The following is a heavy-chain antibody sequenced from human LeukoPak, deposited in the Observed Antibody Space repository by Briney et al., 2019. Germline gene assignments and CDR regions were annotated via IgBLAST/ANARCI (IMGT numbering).Heavy chain of an antibody. Sequence: PGGSLRLSCEASGFIVSSYWMHWVRQAPGKGLVWVSRIDDDESATAYADSVKGRFIISRDDAKNTVYLQMNSLRAEDTAMYYCIRSGGWPGFWGQGTLVTVSS. V-gene: IGHV3-74*01. CDR1: GFIVSSYW. J-gene: IGHJ4*02. CDR3: IRSGGWPGF. CDR2: IDDDESAT. D-gene: IGHD6-19*01.